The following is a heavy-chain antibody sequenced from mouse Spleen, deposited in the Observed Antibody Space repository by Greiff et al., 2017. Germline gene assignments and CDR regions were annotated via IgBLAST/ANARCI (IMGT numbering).Heavy chain of an antibody. V-gene: IGHV2-6*01. Sequence: VKLQESGPGLVAPSQSLSITCTVSGFSLTSYGVDWVRQSPGKGLEWLGVIWGGGSTNYNSDLKSRLSISKDNSKSQVFLKMNSLQTDDTALYYCARDSSGYCFDYWGQGTTLTVSS. CDR2: IWGGGST. J-gene: IGHJ2*01. CDR1: GFSLTSYG. CDR3: ARDSSGYCFDY. D-gene: IGHD3-1*01.